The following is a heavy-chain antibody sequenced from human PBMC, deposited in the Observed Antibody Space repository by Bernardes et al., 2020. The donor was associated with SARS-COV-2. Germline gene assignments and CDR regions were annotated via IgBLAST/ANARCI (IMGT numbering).Heavy chain of an antibody. J-gene: IGHJ6*02. Sequence: GGSLRLSCAASGFTFSNAWMSWVRQAPGKGLEWVGRIKSKTDGGTTDYAAPVKGRFTISRDDSKNTLYLQMNSLKTEDTAVYYCTTDWFEDCSGGSCYNYYYYYGMDVWGQGTTVTVSS. CDR3: TTDWFEDCSGGSCYNYYYYYGMDV. CDR1: GFTFSNAW. V-gene: IGHV3-15*01. CDR2: IKSKTDGGTT. D-gene: IGHD2-15*01.